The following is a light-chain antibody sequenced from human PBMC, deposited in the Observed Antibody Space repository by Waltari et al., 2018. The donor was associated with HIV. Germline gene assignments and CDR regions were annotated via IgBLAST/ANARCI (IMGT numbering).Light chain of an antibody. CDR1: RSIFYSSDNRNY. J-gene: IGKJ4*01. V-gene: IGKV4-1*01. Sequence: DIVMTQSPDSLPVSLGERATINCTSSRSIFYSSDNRNYLAWYQQKARQPPKLLISWASTRESGVPDRFSGSGSGTDFTLTITRLQAEDVAVYHCQQYFRIPPTFGGGTKVEIK. CDR2: WAS. CDR3: QQYFRIPPT.